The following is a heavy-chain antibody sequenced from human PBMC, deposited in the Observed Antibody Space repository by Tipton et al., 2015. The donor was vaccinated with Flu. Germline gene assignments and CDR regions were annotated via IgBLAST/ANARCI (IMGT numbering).Heavy chain of an antibody. D-gene: IGHD3-3*01. Sequence: GSLRLSCAASGFTFSDDYMSWIRQAPGKGLEWISHISSSGSTINYADSVKGRFTISRDNAKNSLYLQMNSLRAEDTAVYYCARDHPPSITVLGEITDYFGMDVWGQGTTVIVS. J-gene: IGHJ6*02. CDR2: ISSSGSTI. CDR1: GFTFSDDY. CDR3: ARDHPPSITVLGEITDYFGMDV. V-gene: IGHV3-11*01.